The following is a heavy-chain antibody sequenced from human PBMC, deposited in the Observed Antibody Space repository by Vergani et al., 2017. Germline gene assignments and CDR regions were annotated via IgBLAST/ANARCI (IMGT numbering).Heavy chain of an antibody. J-gene: IGHJ4*02. CDR3: ARRSGIVYDIFSGTQYFFDF. Sequence: QVQLQESGPGLVKPSETLSLTCAVSGFSIDNGYYWDWIRQPPGKGLEWIGSIYRTGRTHFNPSLKSRVTISVHTSNNHFSLRLNSLTAADTAVYYCARRSGIVYDIFSGTQYFFDFWGQGTLVTVSS. V-gene: IGHV4-38-2*01. CDR1: GFSIDNGYY. CDR2: IYRTGRT. D-gene: IGHD3-9*01.